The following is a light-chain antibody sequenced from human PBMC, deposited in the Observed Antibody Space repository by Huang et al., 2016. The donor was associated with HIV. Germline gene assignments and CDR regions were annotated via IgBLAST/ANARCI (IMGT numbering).Light chain of an antibody. CDR3: MQTTQLPQT. CDR1: QSLLHSDGKTH. V-gene: IGKV2D-29*01. J-gene: IGKJ2*01. CDR2: EVS. Sequence: DIVLTQTPLPLSVTPGQPASITCKSTQSLLHSDGKTHLYWYLQKPGQPPQLLIYEVSNRFSGVSDRFTGSGSGTDFTLKISRVDAEDVGVYYCMQTTQLPQTFGQGTKLEIK.